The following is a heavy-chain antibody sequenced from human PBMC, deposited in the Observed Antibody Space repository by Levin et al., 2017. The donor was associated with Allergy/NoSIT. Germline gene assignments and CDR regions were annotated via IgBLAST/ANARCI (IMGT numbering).Heavy chain of an antibody. CDR2: IIPIFGTP. Sequence: SVKVSCKVSGGTFSTYGINWVRQAPGQGLEWMGGIIPIFGTPNYAQKFQGRVTITADDSTSTAFMELSSLRSEDTGVYYCAREGGRDAYNFYFDFWGQGTPVTVSS. J-gene: IGHJ4*02. V-gene: IGHV1-69*13. D-gene: IGHD5-24*01. CDR3: AREGGRDAYNFYFDF. CDR1: GGTFSTYG.